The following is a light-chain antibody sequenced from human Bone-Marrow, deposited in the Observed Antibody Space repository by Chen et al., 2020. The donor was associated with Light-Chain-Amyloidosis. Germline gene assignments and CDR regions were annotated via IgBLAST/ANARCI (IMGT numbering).Light chain of an antibody. CDR3: QSYQGSSQGV. V-gene: IGLV6-57*01. J-gene: IGLJ3*02. CDR1: SGSIATNY. CDR2: EDD. Sequence: NFMLTQPHSVSESPGKTVIISCTRSSGSIATNYVQWYQQRPGSSPTTVIYEDDQRPSGVPEQFSGSIDRSSNSASLTISGLKTEDEADYYCQSYQGSSQGVFGGGTKLTVL.